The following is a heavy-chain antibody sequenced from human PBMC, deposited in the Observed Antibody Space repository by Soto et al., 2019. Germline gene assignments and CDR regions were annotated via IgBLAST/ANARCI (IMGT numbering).Heavy chain of an antibody. CDR1: GFSFSNYA. V-gene: IGHV3-64*01. CDR2: ISNNGVST. J-gene: IGHJ4*02. Sequence: EVQLVESGGILVQPGGSLRLSCVASGFSFSNYAMHWVRQAPGKGLEYVSAISNNGVSTYYANFVKGRFIISRDNSKNTLYLQMASLRAEDLAVYYCARGGPYQLLSDFDYWGQGTLVTVSS. D-gene: IGHD2-2*01. CDR3: ARGGPYQLLSDFDY.